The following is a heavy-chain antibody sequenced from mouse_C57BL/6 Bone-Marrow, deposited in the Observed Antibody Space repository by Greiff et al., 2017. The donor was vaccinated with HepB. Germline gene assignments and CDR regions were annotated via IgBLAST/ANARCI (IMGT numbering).Heavy chain of an antibody. V-gene: IGHV1-64*01. Sequence: VKQRPGQGLEWIGMIHPNSGSTNYNEKFKSKATLTVDKSSSTAYMQLSSLTSEDSAVYYCARSLLYWYFDVWGTGTTVTVSS. D-gene: IGHD2-10*01. J-gene: IGHJ1*03. CDR3: ARSLLYWYFDV. CDR2: IHPNSGST.